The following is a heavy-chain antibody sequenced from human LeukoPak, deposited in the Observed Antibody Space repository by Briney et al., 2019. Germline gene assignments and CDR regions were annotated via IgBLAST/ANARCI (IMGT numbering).Heavy chain of an antibody. CDR3: AKEGIHMHYYYMDV. J-gene: IGHJ6*03. CDR1: GFTVSSNY. V-gene: IGHV3-66*01. CDR2: IYSGGST. Sequence: GGSLRLSRADYGFTVSSNYMSWWREAPGKGMGLVSVIYSGGSTYYADSVKGRFTISRDNSKNTLYLQMNSLRAEDTAVYYCAKEGIHMHYYYMDVWGKGTTVTVSS. D-gene: IGHD6-13*01.